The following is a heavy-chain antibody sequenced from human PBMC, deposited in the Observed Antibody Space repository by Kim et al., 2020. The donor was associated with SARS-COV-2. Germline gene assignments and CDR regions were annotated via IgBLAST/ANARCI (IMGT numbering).Heavy chain of an antibody. CDR1: GFTFSSYE. Sequence: GGSLRLSCAASGFTFSSYEMNWVRQAPGKGLEWVSYISSSGSTIYYADSVKGRFTISRDNAKNSLYLQMNSLRAEDTAVYYCARVGDVLRYFDWLLQPHYGMDVWGQGTTVTVSS. D-gene: IGHD3-9*01. CDR3: ARVGDVLRYFDWLLQPHYGMDV. V-gene: IGHV3-48*03. CDR2: ISSSGSTI. J-gene: IGHJ6*02.